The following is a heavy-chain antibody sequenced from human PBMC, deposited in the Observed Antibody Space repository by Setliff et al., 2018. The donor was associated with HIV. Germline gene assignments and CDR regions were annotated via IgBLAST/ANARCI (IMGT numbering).Heavy chain of an antibody. CDR1: GGTFSSYP. CDR3: ARGRNYDSSGYGDYYYYMDV. Sequence: GASVKVSCKASGGTFSSYPISWVRQAPGQGLEWMGGIIPIFGTTHYAQKFQGRVTVIADESTSTAYMQLSSLRSDDTAVYYCARGRNYDSSGYGDYYYYMDVWGKGTTVTVSS. CDR2: IIPIFGTT. D-gene: IGHD3-22*01. J-gene: IGHJ6*03. V-gene: IGHV1-69*13.